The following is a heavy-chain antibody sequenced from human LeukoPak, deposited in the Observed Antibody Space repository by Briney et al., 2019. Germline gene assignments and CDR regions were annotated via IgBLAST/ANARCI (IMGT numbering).Heavy chain of an antibody. J-gene: IGHJ4*02. D-gene: IGHD5-12*01. V-gene: IGHV4-59*01. Sequence: PSQTLSLTCTVSGGSISSYYWSWIRQPPGKGLEWIGYIYYSGSTNYNPSLKSRVTISVDTSKNQFSLKLSSVTAADTAVYYCARTQGWLQQIDYWGQGTLVTVSS. CDR2: IYYSGST. CDR1: GGSISSYY. CDR3: ARTQGWLQQIDY.